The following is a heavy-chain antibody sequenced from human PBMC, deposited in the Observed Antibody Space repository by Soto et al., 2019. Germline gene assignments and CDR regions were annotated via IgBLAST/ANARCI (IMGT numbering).Heavy chain of an antibody. CDR3: ARRSYLDD. CDR2: ISGSDGTT. J-gene: IGHJ1*01. V-gene: IGHV3-23*01. Sequence: GGSLGLSCAASGFRFGRFALSWVRQAPGKVLEWVSTISGSDGTTFYADSVKFRFYISRDTSQSTLYLQMNSLRADDTAMYYCARRSYLDDWGHGTRVTVSS. CDR1: GFRFGRFA. D-gene: IGHD3-10*01.